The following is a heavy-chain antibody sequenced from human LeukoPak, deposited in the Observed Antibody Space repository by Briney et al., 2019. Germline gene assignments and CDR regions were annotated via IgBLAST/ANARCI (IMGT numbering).Heavy chain of an antibody. CDR3: ARDVGASAPDAFDI. V-gene: IGHV3-66*01. D-gene: IGHD1-26*01. CDR2: IYSGGST. J-gene: IGHJ3*02. Sequence: GSLRLSCAASGFTVSSNYMSWVRQAPGKGLEWVSVIYSGGSTYYADSVKGRFTISRDNAKNSLYLQMNSLRAEDTDVYYCARDVGASAPDAFDIWGQGTMVTVSS. CDR1: GFTVSSNY.